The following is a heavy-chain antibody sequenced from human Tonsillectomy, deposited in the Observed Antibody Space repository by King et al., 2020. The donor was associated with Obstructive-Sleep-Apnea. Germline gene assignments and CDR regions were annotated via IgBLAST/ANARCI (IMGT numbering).Heavy chain of an antibody. D-gene: IGHD5-12*01. CDR2: ISYCGDT. CDR3: ARHRGVEDYGGYGDYFDY. Sequence: VQLQESGPGLVKPSETLSLTCPVSGGSIINYYWSWIRQPPGKGIDGIVYISYCGDTNFHPSLKRRDTISAEPSKTQFSLRLRSVTAADTAVYYCARHRGVEDYGGYGDYFDYWGQGTLVTVSS. CDR1: GGSIINYY. V-gene: IGHV4-59*08. J-gene: IGHJ4*02.